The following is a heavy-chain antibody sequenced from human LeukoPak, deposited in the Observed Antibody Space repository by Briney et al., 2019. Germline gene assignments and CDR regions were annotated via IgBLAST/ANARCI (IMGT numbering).Heavy chain of an antibody. CDR2: IYYSGST. CDR3: AREGGGEQLVLDY. Sequence: PSETLSLTCTVSGGSISSYYWSWIRQPPGKGLEWIGYIYYSGSTNYNPSLKSRVIISVDTSKNQFSLKLSSVTAADTAVYYCAREGGGEQLVLDYWGQGTLVTVSS. CDR1: GGSISSYY. V-gene: IGHV4-59*01. J-gene: IGHJ4*02. D-gene: IGHD6-6*01.